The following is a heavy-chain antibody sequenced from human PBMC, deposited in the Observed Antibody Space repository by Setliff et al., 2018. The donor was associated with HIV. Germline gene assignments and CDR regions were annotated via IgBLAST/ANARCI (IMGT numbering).Heavy chain of an antibody. CDR2: VYYSGST. CDR1: GGSISSASYF. CDR3: ARHRSYGDYDPNWFDP. Sequence: SETLSLTCTVSGGSISSASYFWGWIRQSPGRGLEWIGSVYYSGSTYYNPSLRSRITISVDMSKDQFSLKLNSVTAADTAIYYCARHRSYGDYDPNWFDPWGRGTLVTVSS. J-gene: IGHJ5*02. D-gene: IGHD4-17*01. V-gene: IGHV4-39*01.